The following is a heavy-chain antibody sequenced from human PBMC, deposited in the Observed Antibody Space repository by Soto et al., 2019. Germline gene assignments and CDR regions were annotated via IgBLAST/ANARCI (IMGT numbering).Heavy chain of an antibody. Sequence: EVQLLESGGGLVQPGGSLRLSCAASGFTFSAYAMAWVRQAPGKGLEWVSSISSSSGSTFYADSVKGRFTISRDNSENTLYPKMNRLRAEGTAVYYCAKQPLKVPLGFDYWGQVNLVTDSS. J-gene: IGHJ4*02. CDR3: AKQPLKVPLGFDY. CDR2: ISSSSGST. CDR1: GFTFSAYA. V-gene: IGHV3-23*01.